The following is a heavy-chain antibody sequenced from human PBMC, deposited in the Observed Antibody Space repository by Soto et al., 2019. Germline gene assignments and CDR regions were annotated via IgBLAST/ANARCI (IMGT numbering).Heavy chain of an antibody. CDR2: IYYSGST. CDR1: GGSISSSSYY. Sequence: SETLSLTCTVSGGSISSSSYYWGWIRQPPGKGLEWIGSIYYSGSTYYNPSLKSRVTISVDTSKNQFSLKLSSVTAADTAVYYCAKPYSSSSKSSRAYYGMDVWGQGTTVTVS. CDR3: AKPYSSSSKSSRAYYGMDV. J-gene: IGHJ6*02. V-gene: IGHV4-39*01. D-gene: IGHD6-6*01.